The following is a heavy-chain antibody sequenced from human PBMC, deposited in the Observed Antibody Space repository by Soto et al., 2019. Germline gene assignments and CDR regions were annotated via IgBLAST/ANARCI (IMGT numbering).Heavy chain of an antibody. Sequence: GGSLRLSCAASGFTFSTYGMHWVRQAPGKGLEWVAVITYDGTNKYYADSVKGRFTISRDNSENTLSLQMNSLRVEDTALYYCAKGDQWHTSQYYYYGMDVWGQGTTFTVSS. CDR2: ITYDGTNK. CDR3: AKGDQWHTSQYYYYGMDV. D-gene: IGHD1-26*01. CDR1: GFTFSTYG. V-gene: IGHV3-30*18. J-gene: IGHJ6*02.